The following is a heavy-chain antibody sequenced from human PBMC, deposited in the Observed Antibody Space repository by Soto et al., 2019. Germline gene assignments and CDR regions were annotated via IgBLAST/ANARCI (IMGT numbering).Heavy chain of an antibody. D-gene: IGHD3-22*01. V-gene: IGHV2-26*01. Sequence: GSGPTLVNPTETLTLTCTVSGFSLRNSRMGVSWIRQSPGKALEWLAHIFSNDEKSYSTSLKSRLTISKDTSKSQVVLRMTNMDPVDTATYYCARIPYDNTGFYSPSWGQGTLVTVSS. CDR3: ARIPYDNTGFYSPS. CDR2: IFSNDEK. J-gene: IGHJ5*02. CDR1: GFSLRNSRMG.